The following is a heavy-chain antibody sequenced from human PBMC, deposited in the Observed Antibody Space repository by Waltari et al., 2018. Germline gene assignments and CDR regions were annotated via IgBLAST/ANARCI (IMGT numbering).Heavy chain of an antibody. CDR1: GFTFGDYA. CDR2: IRSKAYGGTT. V-gene: IGHV3-49*04. CDR3: TSRDGYNRHYYYMDV. D-gene: IGHD5-12*01. J-gene: IGHJ6*03. Sequence: EVQLVESGGGLVQPGRSMRLSCTASGFTFGDYAMSWVRQAPGKGLEWVGFIRSKAYGGTTEYAASVKVRFTISRDDSKSIAYLQMNSLKTEDTAVYYCTSRDGYNRHYYYMDVWGKGTTVIVSS.